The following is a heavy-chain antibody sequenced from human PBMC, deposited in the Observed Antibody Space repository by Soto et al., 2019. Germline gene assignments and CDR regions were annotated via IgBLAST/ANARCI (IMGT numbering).Heavy chain of an antibody. CDR1: GFTIRSNY. J-gene: IGHJ4*02. D-gene: IGHD3-9*01. CDR2: IYGGGNT. Sequence: EVQLVESGGGLVQPGGSLRLSCAASGFTIRSNYMSWVRQAPGKGLEWVSVIYGGGNTYYADSVKGRFTISRDNSKNTLYLQMNSLSAEDTAVYYCATLTKYDILTGYYPCWGQGTLVTVSS. V-gene: IGHV3-66*01. CDR3: ATLTKYDILTGYYPC.